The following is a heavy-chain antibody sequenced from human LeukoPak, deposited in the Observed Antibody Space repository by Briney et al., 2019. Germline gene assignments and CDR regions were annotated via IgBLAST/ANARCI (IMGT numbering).Heavy chain of an antibody. V-gene: IGHV3-53*01. CDR3: AKAGITIFGVVIAPDFDY. CDR1: GFTVSSNY. J-gene: IGHJ4*02. Sequence: GGSLRLSCAVSGFTVSSNYMTWVRQAPGKGLEWVSVLYSGGTTYYADSVKGRFTISRDNSKNTLYLQMNSLRAEDTAVYYCAKAGITIFGVVIAPDFDYWGQGTLVTVSS. D-gene: IGHD3-3*01. CDR2: LYSGGTT.